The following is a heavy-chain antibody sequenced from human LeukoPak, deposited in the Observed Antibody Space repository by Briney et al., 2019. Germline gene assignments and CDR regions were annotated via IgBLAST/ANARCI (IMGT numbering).Heavy chain of an antibody. CDR1: GFTVSSTY. Sequence: PGGSLRLSCAASGFTVSSTYMSWVRQAPGKGLEWVAVISYDGSNNYYADSVKGRFTISRDNSKNTLYLQMNSLRAEDTAVYYCAGDWTFTRFSGSHPCAFDVWGQGTMVTVSS. CDR2: ISYDGSNN. CDR3: AGDWTFTRFSGSHPCAFDV. D-gene: IGHD3-10*01. J-gene: IGHJ3*01. V-gene: IGHV3-30-3*01.